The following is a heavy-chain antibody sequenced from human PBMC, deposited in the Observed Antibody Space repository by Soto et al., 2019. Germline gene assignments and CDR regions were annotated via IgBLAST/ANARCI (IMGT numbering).Heavy chain of an antibody. V-gene: IGHV4-59*01. CDR2: IYYSGST. J-gene: IGHJ6*02. CDR1: GGSISSYY. Sequence: NPXETLSLTCPVAGGSISSYYWSWIRQPPGKGLEWIGYIYYSGSTNYNPSLKSRVTISVDTSKNQFSLKLSSVTAADTAVYYCAGGDCSSTSCYTQAYYYYGMDVWGQGTTVTVSS. D-gene: IGHD2-2*02. CDR3: AGGDCSSTSCYTQAYYYYGMDV.